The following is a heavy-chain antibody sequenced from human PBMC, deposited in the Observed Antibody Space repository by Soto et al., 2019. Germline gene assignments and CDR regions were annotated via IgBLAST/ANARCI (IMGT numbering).Heavy chain of an antibody. D-gene: IGHD2-2*01. CDR2: ISGSGGST. CDR1: GFTFSSYA. Sequence: PGGSLRLSCAASGFTFSSYAMSWVRQAPGKGLEWVSAISGSGGSTYYADSVKGRFTISRDNSKNTLYLQMNSLRAEDTAVYYCARHPVPQEDIVVVPAAVVVGFYYYYYGMDDWGQGTTVTVSS. CDR3: ARHPVPQEDIVVVPAAVVVGFYYYYYGMDD. J-gene: IGHJ6*01. V-gene: IGHV3-23*01.